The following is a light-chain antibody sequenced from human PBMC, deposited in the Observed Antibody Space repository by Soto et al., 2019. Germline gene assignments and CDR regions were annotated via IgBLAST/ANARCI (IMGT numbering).Light chain of an antibody. CDR1: QSIINNF. CDR2: GAS. V-gene: IGKV3-20*01. J-gene: IGKJ1*01. CDR3: QQYVSSPWT. Sequence: EIVLTQSPGTLSLSPGEGVTLSCRASQSIINNFLAWYQQKPGQAPRLLIYGASSRATGIPDRFGGSGSGTDFTLTISRLEPEDFAVYYFQQYVSSPWTFGQGTKVEIK.